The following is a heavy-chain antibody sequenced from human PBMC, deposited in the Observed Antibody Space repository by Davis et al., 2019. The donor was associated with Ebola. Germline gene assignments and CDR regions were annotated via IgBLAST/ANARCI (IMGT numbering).Heavy chain of an antibody. CDR1: GDSVSTAG. V-gene: IGHV6-1*01. Sequence: HSQTLSLTCAISGDSVSTAGWNWIRQSPSRGLEWLGRTYYKSKWYNDYAASVKSRITINPDTSKNQFSLQLTSVTPEDTALYYCARGWLRRGMDVWGEGTTVTV. CDR2: TYYKSKWYN. J-gene: IGHJ6*02. D-gene: IGHD5-18*01. CDR3: ARGWLRRGMDV.